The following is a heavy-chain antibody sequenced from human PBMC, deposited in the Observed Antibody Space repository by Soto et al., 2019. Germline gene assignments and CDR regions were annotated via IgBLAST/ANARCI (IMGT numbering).Heavy chain of an antibody. CDR1: GGSISSYY. CDR2: IYYSGST. D-gene: IGHD4-4*01. Sequence: QVQLQESGPGLVKPSETLSLTCTVSGGSISSYYWSWIRQPPGKGLEWIGYIYYSGSTNYNPSLKSRGTISVDTSKNQFSLKLSSVTAADTAVYYCARGHDYSNYGPRGGWFDPWGQGTLVTVSS. J-gene: IGHJ5*02. CDR3: ARGHDYSNYGPRGGWFDP. V-gene: IGHV4-59*01.